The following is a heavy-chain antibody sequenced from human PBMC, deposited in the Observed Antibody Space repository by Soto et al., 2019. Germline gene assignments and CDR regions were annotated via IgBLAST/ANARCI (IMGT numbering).Heavy chain of an antibody. CDR3: ARVRQTYASSGVGGLYLRLSTP. J-gene: IGHJ5*02. V-gene: IGHV4-59*01. D-gene: IGHD3-22*01. CDR2: IYYSGST. Sequence: SETLSLTCPVSGGSISSYYWSWIRQPPGKGLEWIGYIYYSGSTNYNPSLKSRVTISVDTSKNQFSLKLSSVTAADTAVYYRARVRQTYASSGVGGLYLRLSTPWG. CDR1: GGSISSYY.